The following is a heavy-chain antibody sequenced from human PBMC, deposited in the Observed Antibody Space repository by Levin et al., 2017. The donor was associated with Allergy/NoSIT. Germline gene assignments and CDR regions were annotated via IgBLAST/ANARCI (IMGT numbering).Heavy chain of an antibody. D-gene: IGHD6-13*01. CDR1: GYSFTSYW. J-gene: IGHJ5*02. CDR3: ARRSEGYSSSWYRWDWFDP. V-gene: IGHV5-51*01. CDR2: IYPGDSDT. Sequence: GESLKISCKGSGYSFTSYWIGWVRQMPGKGLEWMGIIYPGDSDTRYSPSFQGQVTISADKSISTAYLQWSSLKASDTAMYYCARRSEGYSSSWYRWDWFDPWGQGTLVTVSS.